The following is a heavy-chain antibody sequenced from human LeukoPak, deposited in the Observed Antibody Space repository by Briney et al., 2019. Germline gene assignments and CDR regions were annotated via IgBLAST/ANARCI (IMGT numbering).Heavy chain of an antibody. V-gene: IGHV4-34*01. Sequence: PSETLSLTCAVYGGSFSGYYWNWIRQPPGKGLEWIGEINHSGSTNYNPSLKSRVTISVDTSKNQFSLKLSSVTAADTAVYYCARDPYYSSGWYGDWFDPWGQGTLVTVSS. CDR3: ARDPYYSSGWYGDWFDP. J-gene: IGHJ5*02. CDR2: INHSGST. D-gene: IGHD6-19*01. CDR1: GGSFSGYY.